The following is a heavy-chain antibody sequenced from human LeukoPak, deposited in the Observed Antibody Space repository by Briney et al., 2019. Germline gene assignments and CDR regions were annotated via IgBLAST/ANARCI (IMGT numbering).Heavy chain of an antibody. D-gene: IGHD3-10*01. J-gene: IGHJ4*02. Sequence: EGSLRLSCAVSQFSISDYYMSWIRQAPGKGLEWLSSISSKGDHTNYADSVKGRFTISRDNAKSSLYLQVNSLRDEDTAVYYCARMIGSGYYYFDYWGQGTLVTVSS. CDR3: ARMIGSGYYYFDY. CDR1: QFSISDYY. CDR2: ISSKGDHT. V-gene: IGHV3-11*06.